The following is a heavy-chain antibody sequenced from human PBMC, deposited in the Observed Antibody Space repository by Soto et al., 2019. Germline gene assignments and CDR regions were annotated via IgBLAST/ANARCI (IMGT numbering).Heavy chain of an antibody. CDR3: AKDAIRSKDTAMVDY. D-gene: IGHD5-18*01. J-gene: IGHJ4*02. Sequence: GGSLRLSCAASGCTFSSYAMSWVRQAPGKGLEWVSAISGSGGSTYYADSVKGRFTISRDKSKNTLYLQMNSLRAEDTAVYYCAKDAIRSKDTAMVDYWGQGTLVTVSS. CDR1: GCTFSSYA. V-gene: IGHV3-23*01. CDR2: ISGSGGST.